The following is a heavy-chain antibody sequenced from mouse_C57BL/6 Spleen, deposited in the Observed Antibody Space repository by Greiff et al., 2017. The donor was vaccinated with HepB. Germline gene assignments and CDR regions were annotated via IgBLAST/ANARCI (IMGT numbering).Heavy chain of an antibody. J-gene: IGHJ1*03. Sequence: EVKLVESEGGLVQPGSSMKLSCTASGFTFSDYYMAWVRQVPEKGLEWVANINYDGSSTYYLDSLKSRFIISRDNAKNILYLQMSSLKSEDTATYYCARDSGDRYFDVWGTGTTVTVSS. D-gene: IGHD3-1*01. CDR1: GFTFSDYY. CDR2: INYDGSST. V-gene: IGHV5-16*01. CDR3: ARDSGDRYFDV.